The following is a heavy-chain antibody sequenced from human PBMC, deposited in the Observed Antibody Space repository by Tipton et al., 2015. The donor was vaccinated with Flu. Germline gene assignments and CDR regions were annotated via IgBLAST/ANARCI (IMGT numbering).Heavy chain of an antibody. CDR1: GFTFSSYA. J-gene: IGHJ3*02. V-gene: IGHV3-23*01. CDR3: ARAGGDI. D-gene: IGHD3-10*01. Sequence: SLRLSCAASGFTFSSYAMSWVRQAPGKGLEWVSAISGSGSTIYYADSVKGRFTISRDNAKNSLYLQMNSLRAEDTAVYYCARAGGDIWGQGTMVTVSS. CDR2: ISGSGSTI.